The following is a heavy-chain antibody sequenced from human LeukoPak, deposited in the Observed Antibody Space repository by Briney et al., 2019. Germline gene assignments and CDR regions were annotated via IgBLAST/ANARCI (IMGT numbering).Heavy chain of an antibody. CDR3: VTDRDRDWRKRFDY. D-gene: IGHD3-22*01. CDR1: GFTFSSYS. J-gene: IGHJ4*02. V-gene: IGHV3-7*01. CDR2: INEYGSER. Sequence: PGKSLRLSCTAFGFTFSSYSVHWVRQAPGKGLEWVANINEYGSERYYVDSAKGRFTISRDNTAKSLYLQMNSLGAENTAVYCCVTDRDRDWRKRFDYWGQGALGIVSS.